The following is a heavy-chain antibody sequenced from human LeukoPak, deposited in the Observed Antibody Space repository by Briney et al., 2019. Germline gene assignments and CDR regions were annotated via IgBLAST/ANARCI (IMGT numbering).Heavy chain of an antibody. Sequence: AGSLRLSCAASGFTFSTYWMSWVRQAPVKGLEWVANIKQDGSEEYYVDSVKGRFTVSRDNAKNSVYLQMNSLRGDDTAVYYCARYQGGGWDVWGQGTTVTVSS. J-gene: IGHJ6*02. CDR1: GFTFSTYW. D-gene: IGHD6-25*01. V-gene: IGHV3-7*01. CDR2: IKQDGSEE. CDR3: ARYQGGGWDV.